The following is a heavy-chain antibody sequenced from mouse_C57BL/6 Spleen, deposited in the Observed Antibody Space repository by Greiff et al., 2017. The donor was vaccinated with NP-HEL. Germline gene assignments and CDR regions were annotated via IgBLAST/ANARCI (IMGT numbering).Heavy chain of an antibody. D-gene: IGHD2-12*01. CDR2: ISSGGDYI. J-gene: IGHJ4*01. CDR1: GFTFSSYA. Sequence: EVKLVESGEGLVKPGGSLKLSCAASGFTFSSYAMSWVRQTPEKRLEWVAYISSGGDYIYYVDTVKGRFTISRDNARNTLYLQMSSLKSEDTAMYYCTRSLPYYAMDYWGQGTSVTVSS. CDR3: TRSLPYYAMDY. V-gene: IGHV5-9-1*02.